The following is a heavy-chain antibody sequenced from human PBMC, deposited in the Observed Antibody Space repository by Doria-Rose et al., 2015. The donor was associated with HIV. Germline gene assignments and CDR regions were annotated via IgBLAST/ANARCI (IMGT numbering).Heavy chain of an antibody. CDR2: IFSDDER. J-gene: IGHJ4*02. V-gene: IGHV2-26*01. CDR3: ARIKSSRWYHKYYFDF. Sequence: TLKESGPVLVKPTETLTLTCTVSGVSLSSPGMGVSWIRQPPGKALEWLANIFSDDERSYKSSLKSRLTISRCTSKSQVVLTMTDMGPVDTATYYCARIKSSRWYHKYYFDFWGQGTLVIVSA. CDR1: GVSLSSPGMG. D-gene: IGHD6-13*01.